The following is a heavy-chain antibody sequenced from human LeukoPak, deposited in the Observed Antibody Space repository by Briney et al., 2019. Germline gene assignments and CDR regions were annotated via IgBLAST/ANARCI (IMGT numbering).Heavy chain of an antibody. CDR1: GFTFSSYS. D-gene: IGHD2-15*01. Sequence: PGGSLRLSCAASGFTFSSYSMNWVRQAPGKGLEWVANIKQDGSEKYYVDSVKGRFTISRDNTKNSLYLQMNSLRAEDTAVYYCARDRGYCSGGSCFNWFDPWGQGTLVTVSS. V-gene: IGHV3-7*01. CDR2: IKQDGSEK. CDR3: ARDRGYCSGGSCFNWFDP. J-gene: IGHJ5*02.